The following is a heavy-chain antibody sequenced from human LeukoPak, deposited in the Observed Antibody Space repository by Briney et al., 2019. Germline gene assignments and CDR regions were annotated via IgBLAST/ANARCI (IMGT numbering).Heavy chain of an antibody. Sequence: GGPLRLSCVASGFTVSSNYMSWVRQAPGKGLEWVSVIYSGGSTYYADSVKGRFTISRDNSKNTLYLQMNSLRAEDTAVYYCASGSGSYRTPYYYMDVWGTGTTVTVSS. V-gene: IGHV3-53*01. D-gene: IGHD3-10*01. CDR2: IYSGGST. CDR1: GFTVSSNY. CDR3: ASGSGSYRTPYYYMDV. J-gene: IGHJ6*03.